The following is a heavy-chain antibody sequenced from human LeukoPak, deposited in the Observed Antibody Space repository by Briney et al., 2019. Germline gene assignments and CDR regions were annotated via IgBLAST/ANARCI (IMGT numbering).Heavy chain of an antibody. CDR1: GGSISSGGYS. CDR3: ARDKGSGWYADAFDI. D-gene: IGHD6-19*01. V-gene: IGHV4-30-2*01. CDR2: IYHSGST. Sequence: SETLSLTCAVSGGSISSGGYSWSWIRQPPGKGLEWIGYIYHSGSTYYNPSLKSRVTISVDTSKNQFSLKLSSVTAADTAVYYCARDKGSGWYADAFDIWGQGTMVTVSS. J-gene: IGHJ3*02.